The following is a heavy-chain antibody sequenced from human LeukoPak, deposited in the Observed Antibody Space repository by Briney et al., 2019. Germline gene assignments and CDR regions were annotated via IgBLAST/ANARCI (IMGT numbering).Heavy chain of an antibody. CDR1: GFTFSSFA. Sequence: GGSLRLSCAASGFTFSSFAMSWVRQAPGKGLEWISGISGSGSTTYYADSVKGRFTISRDNSKNTLYLQMNSRRAEDTAVYYCAKDAWKRFDYWGHGTLVTVSS. CDR2: ISGSGSTT. D-gene: IGHD1-1*01. J-gene: IGHJ4*01. V-gene: IGHV3-23*01. CDR3: AKDAWKRFDY.